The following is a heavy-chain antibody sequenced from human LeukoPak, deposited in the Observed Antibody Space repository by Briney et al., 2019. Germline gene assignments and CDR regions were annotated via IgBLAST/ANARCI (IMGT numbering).Heavy chain of an antibody. Sequence: NPSETLSLTCAVYGGSFSGYYWSWIRQPPGKGLEWIGEINHSGSTNYNPSLKSRVTISVDTSKNQFSLKLSSVTAADTAVYYCARGRGRASALISSSRGLNWFDPWGQGTLVTVSS. D-gene: IGHD6-6*01. CDR2: INHSGST. CDR3: ARGRGRASALISSSRGLNWFDP. V-gene: IGHV4-34*01. J-gene: IGHJ5*02. CDR1: GGSFSGYY.